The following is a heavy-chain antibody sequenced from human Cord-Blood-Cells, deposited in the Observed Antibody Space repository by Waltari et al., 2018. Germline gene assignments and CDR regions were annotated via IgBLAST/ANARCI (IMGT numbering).Heavy chain of an antibody. CDR1: GYTLTELS. CDR3: ATPDSIAAIFDY. D-gene: IGHD6-13*01. J-gene: IGHJ4*02. CDR2: FDPGDGET. Sequence: QVQLVQSGAEVKKPGASVKVSCKVSGYTLTELSMHWVRQAPGKGLEWMGGFDPGDGETIYARKFQGRVTMTEDTSTDTAYMELSSLRSEDTAVYYCATPDSIAAIFDYWGQGTLVTVSS. V-gene: IGHV1-24*01.